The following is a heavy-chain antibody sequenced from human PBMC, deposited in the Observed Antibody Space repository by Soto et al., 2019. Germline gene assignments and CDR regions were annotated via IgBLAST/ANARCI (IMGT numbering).Heavy chain of an antibody. J-gene: IGHJ4*02. CDR2: VSVSGGTT. CDR3: AKGLYYYDSSGYRLFDY. Sequence: GGSLRLSCAASGFMFNNYAMSSVRQAPGKGLEWVSTVSVSGGTTYYADSLKGRFTISRDNSKKTVYLQMNRLRADDTAIYYCAKGLYYYDSSGYRLFDYWGQGTLVTVSS. V-gene: IGHV3-23*01. D-gene: IGHD3-22*01. CDR1: GFMFNNYA.